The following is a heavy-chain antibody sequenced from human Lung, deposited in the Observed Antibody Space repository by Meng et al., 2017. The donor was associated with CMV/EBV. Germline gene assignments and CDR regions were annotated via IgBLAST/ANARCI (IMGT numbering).Heavy chain of an antibody. Sequence: SXTXSLXCAVYGGSFSGYYWSWIRQPPGKGLEWIGEINHSGSTNYNPSLKSRVTISVDTSKNQFSLKLSSVNAADTAVDYCARGSSKWLRFFFDYWGQGTXVTGSS. CDR3: ARGSSKWLRFFFDY. D-gene: IGHD5-12*01. CDR1: GGSFSGYY. V-gene: IGHV4-34*01. J-gene: IGHJ4*02. CDR2: INHSGST.